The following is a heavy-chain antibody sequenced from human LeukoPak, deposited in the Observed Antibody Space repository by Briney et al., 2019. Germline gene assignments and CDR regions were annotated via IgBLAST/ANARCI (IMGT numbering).Heavy chain of an antibody. CDR3: ARVPLKYCSSTSCYPSYYYYYMDV. V-gene: IGHV4-59*11. CDR1: GGSISSHY. D-gene: IGHD2-2*01. CDR2: IYYSGST. J-gene: IGHJ6*03. Sequence: SETLSLTCTVSGGSISSHYWSWIWQPPGKGLEWIGYIYYSGSTNYNPSPKSRVTISVDTSKNQFSLKLSSVTAADTAVYYCARVPLKYCSSTSCYPSYYYYYMDVWGKGTTVTVSS.